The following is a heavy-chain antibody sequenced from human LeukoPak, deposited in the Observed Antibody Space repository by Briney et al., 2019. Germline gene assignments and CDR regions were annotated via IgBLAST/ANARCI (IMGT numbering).Heavy chain of an antibody. D-gene: IGHD1-14*01. CDR1: GYTFTGYY. V-gene: IGHV1-2*02. CDR2: INPNSGGT. CDR3: AXXXXXXXXXRGTKPTVY. Sequence: ASVKVSCKASGYTFTGYYMHWVRQAPGQGLEWMGWINPNSGGTNYAQKFQGRVTMTRDTSISTAYMELSRLRSDDTAVYYCAXXXXXXXXXRGTKPTVYWGQGTLVTVSS. J-gene: IGHJ4*02.